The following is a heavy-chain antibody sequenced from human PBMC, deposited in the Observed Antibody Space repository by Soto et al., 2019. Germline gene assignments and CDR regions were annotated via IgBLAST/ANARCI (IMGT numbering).Heavy chain of an antibody. CDR2: IYGGGIT. Sequence: EVQLVESGGGLVQPGGSLRLSCAASGFTVSTHYMSWVRQAPGKGLEWVSVIYGGGITYYTDSVKGRFTICRDYSRNTLYLQRDTLKAEDTAVYYCARARPTNADFWSAFFDYWGQGSLVTVSS. CDR3: ARARPTNADFWSAFFDY. CDR1: GFTVSTHY. D-gene: IGHD3-3*01. V-gene: IGHV3-66*01. J-gene: IGHJ4*02.